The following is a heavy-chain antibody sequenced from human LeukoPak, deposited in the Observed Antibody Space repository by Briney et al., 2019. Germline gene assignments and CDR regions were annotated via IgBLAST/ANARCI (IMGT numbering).Heavy chain of an antibody. V-gene: IGHV1-2*02. CDR3: ARGMWLQSGAFDS. Sequence: GASVKVSCKASGYTFTSYYIQWVRQAPGQGLEWMGWINPNSGGTNYAQKLQGRVTMTRDMYTGTTYMEVSRLRSDDTAVYYCARGMWLQSGAFDSWGQGTLVTVSS. CDR1: GYTFTSYY. J-gene: IGHJ4*02. CDR2: INPNSGGT. D-gene: IGHD5-24*01.